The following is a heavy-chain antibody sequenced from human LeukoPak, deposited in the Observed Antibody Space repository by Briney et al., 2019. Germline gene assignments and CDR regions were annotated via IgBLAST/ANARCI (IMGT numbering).Heavy chain of an antibody. CDR3: ARASGYYRPHFDY. D-gene: IGHD3-22*01. CDR2: IYYSGST. Sequence: NPSETLSLTCTVSGGSISTYYGSWIRQSPGKGLEWIGYIYYSGSTNYNPSLKSRVTLSVDTSKNQFSLNLNSVTAADTAVYYCARASGYYRPHFDYWGQGTLVTVSS. V-gene: IGHV4-59*12. J-gene: IGHJ4*02. CDR1: GGSISTYY.